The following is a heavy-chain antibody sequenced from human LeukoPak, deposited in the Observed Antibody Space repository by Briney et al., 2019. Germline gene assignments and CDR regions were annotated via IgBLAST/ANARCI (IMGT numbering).Heavy chain of an antibody. CDR1: GYTFTGYY. J-gene: IGHJ5*02. CDR3: DRGAVRYYESSGYRSTGWFDP. Sequence: ASVKVSCKASGYTFTGYYMHSVRQAPGRGREWMGWINPNSVGTNYAQKFQGRVTMTRDTSISTAYMELSRLRSDGSAVSDSDRGAVRYYESSGYRSTGWFDPWGQGTLVTVSS. V-gene: IGHV1-2*02. D-gene: IGHD3-22*01. CDR2: INPNSVGT.